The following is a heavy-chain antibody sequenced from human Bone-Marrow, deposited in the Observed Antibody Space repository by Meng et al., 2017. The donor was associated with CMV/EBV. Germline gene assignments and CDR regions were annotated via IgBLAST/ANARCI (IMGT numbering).Heavy chain of an antibody. Sequence: GSLRLSCAVDGGSFSGYYWSWIRQPPGKGLEWIGEINHSGSTNYNPSLKSRVTISVDTSKNQFSLKLSSVTAADTAVYYCARRCRINRYYYYYGMYVWGQGTMVTVSS. J-gene: IGHJ6*02. CDR1: GGSFSGYY. CDR2: INHSGST. CDR3: ARRCRINRYYYYYGMYV. V-gene: IGHV4-34*01. D-gene: IGHD1-14*01.